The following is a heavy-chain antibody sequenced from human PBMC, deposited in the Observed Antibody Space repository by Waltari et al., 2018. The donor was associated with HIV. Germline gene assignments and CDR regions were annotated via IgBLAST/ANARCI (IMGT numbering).Heavy chain of an antibody. Sequence: EVQLAESGGGLVKPGGSLRVSCGVSGLTFRNVWMSWVRPAPGKGLEWLGRIRSKSDGETGDYAAPVKGRFSISRDDSKNTVFLQMNSLKIEDTAMYYCTTDEDPVVVGVFEIWGQGTMVIVSS. CDR1: GLTFRNVW. V-gene: IGHV3-15*05. J-gene: IGHJ3*02. CDR3: TTDEDPVVVGVFEI. D-gene: IGHD2-15*01. CDR2: IRSKSDGETG.